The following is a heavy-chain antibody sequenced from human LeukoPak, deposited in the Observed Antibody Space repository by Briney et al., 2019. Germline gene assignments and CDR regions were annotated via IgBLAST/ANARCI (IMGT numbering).Heavy chain of an antibody. CDR3: ATSRLRYFDWLPHAY. CDR2: FDPEDGET. Sequence: ASVKVSYKVSGYTLTELSMHWVRQAPGKGLEWMGGFDPEDGETIYAQKFQGRVTMTEDTSTDTAYMELSSLRSEDTAVYYCATSRLRYFDWLPHAYWGQGTLVTVSS. V-gene: IGHV1-24*01. D-gene: IGHD3-9*01. J-gene: IGHJ4*02. CDR1: GYTLTELS.